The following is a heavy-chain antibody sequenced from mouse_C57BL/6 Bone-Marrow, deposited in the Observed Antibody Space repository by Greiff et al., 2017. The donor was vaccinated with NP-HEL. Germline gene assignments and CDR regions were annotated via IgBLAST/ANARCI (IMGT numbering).Heavy chain of an antibody. CDR2: IYPRGGST. J-gene: IGHJ3*01. Sequence: QVQLQQSGAELARPGASVKLSCKASGYTFTSYGISWVKQRTGQGLEWIGEIYPRGGSTYYNEKFKGKATLTADKSSSTAYMELSSLTSEDSAVYYCARAHYYNGRAGIAYWGQGTLVTVSA. CDR3: ARAHYYNGRAGIAY. CDR1: GYTFTSYG. D-gene: IGHD1-1*01. V-gene: IGHV1-81*01.